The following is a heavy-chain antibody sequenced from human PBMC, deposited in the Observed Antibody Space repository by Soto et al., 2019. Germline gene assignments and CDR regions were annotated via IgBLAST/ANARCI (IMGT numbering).Heavy chain of an antibody. CDR2: IYYSGSP. V-gene: IGHV4-59*11. D-gene: IGHD6-13*01. CDR1: GDSITNHY. Sequence: SETLSLTCTVSGDSITNHYWSWIRQPPGKGLEWIGYIYYSGSPNYNPSLKSRVTISVXXXXXXFXLXLXXVTAAXTAVYYCARAGSSWYGKSDYWGQGILVTVSS. J-gene: IGHJ4*02. CDR3: ARAGSSWYGKSDY.